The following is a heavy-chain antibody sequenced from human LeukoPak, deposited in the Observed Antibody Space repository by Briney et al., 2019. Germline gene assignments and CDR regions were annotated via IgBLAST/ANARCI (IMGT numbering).Heavy chain of an antibody. V-gene: IGHV1-2*02. Sequence: ASVKVSCKASGYTFTGYYMHWVRQAPGQGLEWMGWINPNSGGTNYAQQFQGRVTMTRDTSISTAYMELSRLRSDDTAVYYCARGRSGEVAATPGYWGQGTLVTVSS. CDR2: INPNSGGT. CDR3: ARGRSGEVAATPGY. J-gene: IGHJ4*02. D-gene: IGHD2-15*01. CDR1: GYTFTGYY.